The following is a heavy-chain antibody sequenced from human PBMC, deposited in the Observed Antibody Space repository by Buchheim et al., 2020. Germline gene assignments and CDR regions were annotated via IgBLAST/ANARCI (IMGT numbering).Heavy chain of an antibody. Sequence: QVQLQESGPGLVKPSETLSLTCTVSGGSISSYYWSWIRQPPGKGLEWIGYIYYSGSTNYNPSLKSRVTISVETSKNQFSLKLSSVTAADTAVYYCARLDYDFWSGYYDRPYYYYYGMDVWGQGTT. CDR1: GGSISSYY. CDR3: ARLDYDFWSGYYDRPYYYYYGMDV. J-gene: IGHJ6*02. D-gene: IGHD3-3*01. CDR2: IYYSGST. V-gene: IGHV4-59*01.